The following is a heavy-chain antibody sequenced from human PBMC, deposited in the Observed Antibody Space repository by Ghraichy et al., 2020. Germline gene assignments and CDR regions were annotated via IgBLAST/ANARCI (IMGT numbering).Heavy chain of an antibody. CDR3: LGVCSSTSCYENWFDP. Sequence: SETLSLTCTVSGGSISSSSYYWGWIRQPPGKGLEWIGSIYYSGSTYYNPSLKSRVTISVDTSKNQFSLKLSSVTAADTAVYYCLGVCSSTSCYENWFDPWGQGTLVTVSS. V-gene: IGHV4-39*07. CDR1: GGSISSSSYY. D-gene: IGHD2-2*01. CDR2: IYYSGST. J-gene: IGHJ5*02.